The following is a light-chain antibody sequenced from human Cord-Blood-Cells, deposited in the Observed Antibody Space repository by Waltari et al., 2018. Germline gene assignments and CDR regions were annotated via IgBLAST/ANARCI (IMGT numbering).Light chain of an antibody. CDR2: DAS. CDR1: QSVSSY. V-gene: IGKV3-11*01. Sequence: EIVLTQSPATLSLSPGERATLSCRASQSVSSYLAWYQQKPGQAPRLLIYDASNRATGIPARFSGSGSGTDFTLTISSLGPEDFAVYYCQQRSNWITVGQGTRLEIK. J-gene: IGKJ5*01. CDR3: QQRSNWIT.